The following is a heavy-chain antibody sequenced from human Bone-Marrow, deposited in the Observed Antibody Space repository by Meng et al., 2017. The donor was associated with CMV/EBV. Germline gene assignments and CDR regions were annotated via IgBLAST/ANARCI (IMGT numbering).Heavy chain of an antibody. CDR1: GFTFSSYG. CDR2: IRYDGSNK. Sequence: GGSMRLSCAASGFTFSSYGMHWVRQAPGKGLEWVAFIRYDGSNKYYADSVKGRFTISRDNSKNTLYLQMNSLRAEDTAVYYCAKDNYDSSGYYPDYWGQGTLVTVSS. V-gene: IGHV3-30*02. D-gene: IGHD3-22*01. J-gene: IGHJ4*02. CDR3: AKDNYDSSGYYPDY.